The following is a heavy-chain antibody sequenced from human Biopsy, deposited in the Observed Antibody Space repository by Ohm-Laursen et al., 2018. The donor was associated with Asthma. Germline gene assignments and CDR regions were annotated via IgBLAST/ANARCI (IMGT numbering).Heavy chain of an antibody. J-gene: IGHJ5*02. V-gene: IGHV4-34*01. CDR1: GGYLTGHY. D-gene: IGHD1-20*01. CDR2: IDQSGYT. Sequence: PPGTLSLTCTVYGGYLTGHYWNWIRQPPGKGLEWIGEIDQSGYTNYNPSLKSRVTISADTSKNQFHLNPSSVTAADTAVYFCARAAITGIRGWFDPWGQGTQVTVSS. CDR3: ARAAITGIRGWFDP.